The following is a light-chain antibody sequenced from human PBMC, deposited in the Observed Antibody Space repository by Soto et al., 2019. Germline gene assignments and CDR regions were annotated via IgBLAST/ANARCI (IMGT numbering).Light chain of an antibody. CDR3: QQYGSSPYT. CDR2: GAS. J-gene: IGKJ2*01. Sequence: EIVLTQSPGTLSLSPGERATLSCRASQSVSSSYLAWYQQKPGQAPRLLIYGASSRATVLPDRIGSSGSGTVFTLTISRLEPEDFAVYYCQQYGSSPYTFGQGTKLEIK. CDR1: QSVSSSY. V-gene: IGKV3-20*01.